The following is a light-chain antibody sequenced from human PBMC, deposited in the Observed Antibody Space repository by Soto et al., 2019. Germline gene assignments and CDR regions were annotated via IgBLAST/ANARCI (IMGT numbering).Light chain of an antibody. CDR3: QQFNHYPLT. V-gene: IGKV1-9*01. CDR2: GAS. CDR1: QAISSY. Sequence: GDRVTITCRASQAISSYLAWYQQKPGKAPELLIYGASTLQSGVPSRFSGSGSGTAFTLTVSSLQPEDSATYYCQQFNHYPLTFGGGTKVEIK. J-gene: IGKJ4*01.